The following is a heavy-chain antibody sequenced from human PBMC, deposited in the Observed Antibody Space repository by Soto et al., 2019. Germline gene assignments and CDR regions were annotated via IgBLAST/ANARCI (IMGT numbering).Heavy chain of an antibody. Sequence: ASVKVSCKASGYTFTGYYMHWVRQAPGQGLEWMGWINPNSGGTNYAQKFQGWVTMTRDTSISTAYMELSRLRSDDTAVYYCAREGIAVAGGAFDIWGQGTMVTVS. J-gene: IGHJ3*02. D-gene: IGHD6-19*01. CDR1: GYTFTGYY. CDR2: INPNSGGT. V-gene: IGHV1-2*04. CDR3: AREGIAVAGGAFDI.